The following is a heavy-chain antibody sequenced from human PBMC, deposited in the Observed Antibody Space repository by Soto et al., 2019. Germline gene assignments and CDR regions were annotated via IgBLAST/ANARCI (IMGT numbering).Heavy chain of an antibody. V-gene: IGHV3-21*01. CDR1: GFTFSSYS. D-gene: IGHD5-12*01. CDR3: ARDAHVDIVATEEYYMDV. CDR2: ISSSSSYI. Sequence: GGSLRLSCAASGFTFSSYSMNWVRQAPGKGLEWVSSISSSSSYIYYADSVKGRFTISRDNAKNSLYLQMNSLRAEDTAVYYCARDAHVDIVATEEYYMDVWGKGTTVTVSS. J-gene: IGHJ6*03.